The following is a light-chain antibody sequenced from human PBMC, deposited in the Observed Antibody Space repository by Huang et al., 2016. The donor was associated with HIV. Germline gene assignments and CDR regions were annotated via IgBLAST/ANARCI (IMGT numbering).Light chain of an antibody. CDR2: YAS. J-gene: IGKJ3*01. CDR1: RSISTY. V-gene: IGKV3-11*01. CDR3: QQRTSTFT. Sequence: EIVLTQSPATLSLSPGERATLSCRASRSISTYLAWYQQKPGQAPRLLISYASNRATGIPARFSGSGFGTDFTLTISSLEPEDFAVYYCQQRTSTFTFGPGTKVDIK.